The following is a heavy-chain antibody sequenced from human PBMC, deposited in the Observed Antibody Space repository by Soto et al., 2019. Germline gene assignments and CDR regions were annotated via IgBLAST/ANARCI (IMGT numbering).Heavy chain of an antibody. J-gene: IGHJ4*02. CDR2: ISGSGGST. CDR1: GFTFSSYA. Sequence: EVQLLESGGGLVQPGGSLRLSCAASGFTFSSYAMSWVRQAPGKGLEWVSAISGSGGSTYYADSVKGRFTISRDNSKNTLYLQMNTLRAEDTAVYYCAKDSLNYDILTGYYMGPPLFDYWGQGTLVTVSS. V-gene: IGHV3-23*01. CDR3: AKDSLNYDILTGYYMGPPLFDY. D-gene: IGHD3-9*01.